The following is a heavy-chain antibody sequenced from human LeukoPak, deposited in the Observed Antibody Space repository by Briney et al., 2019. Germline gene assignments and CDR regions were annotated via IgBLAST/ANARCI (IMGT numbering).Heavy chain of an antibody. CDR1: GYTFTAYY. D-gene: IGHD4-17*01. V-gene: IGHV1-2*06. Sequence: GASVKVSCKASGYTFTAYYIHWVRQAPGQGLEWMGLINPNTGVTEFAQKFHGRVTMSRDTSISTAYMELNRLTSDDSAVYYCARGDYGRGDPWGQGSLVTVSA. CDR2: INPNTGVT. J-gene: IGHJ5*02. CDR3: ARGDYGRGDP.